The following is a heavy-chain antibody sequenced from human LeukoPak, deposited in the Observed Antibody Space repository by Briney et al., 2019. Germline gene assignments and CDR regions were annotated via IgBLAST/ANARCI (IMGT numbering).Heavy chain of an antibody. CDR3: ARQPLRIAEGAYHDGFAI. CDR2: INPRSGGT. CDR1: VYTFTDNF. V-gene: IGHV1-2*02. J-gene: IGHJ3*02. D-gene: IGHD2-2*01. Sequence: ASVKVPCKASVYTFTDNFMHWVRQAPGQGLEWLGWINPRSGGTNYAQKFQGRVTMTRDTSIGTAYMELRKLTSDNTAVYYCARQPLRIAEGAYHDGFAIWCRGTMVTVSS.